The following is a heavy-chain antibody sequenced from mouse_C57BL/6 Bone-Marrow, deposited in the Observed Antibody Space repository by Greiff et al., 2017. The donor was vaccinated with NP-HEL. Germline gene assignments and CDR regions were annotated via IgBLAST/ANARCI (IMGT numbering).Heavy chain of an antibody. J-gene: IGHJ1*03. Sequence: EVQLVESGPGLVKPSQSLSLTCSVTGYSITSGYYWNWIRQFPGNKLEWMGYISYDGSNNYNPSLKNRISITRDTSKNQFFLKLNSVTTEDTATYYCARPLYYDYDAWYFDVWGTGTTVTVSS. CDR1: GYSITSGYY. CDR2: ISYDGSN. CDR3: ARPLYYDYDAWYFDV. V-gene: IGHV3-6*01. D-gene: IGHD2-4*01.